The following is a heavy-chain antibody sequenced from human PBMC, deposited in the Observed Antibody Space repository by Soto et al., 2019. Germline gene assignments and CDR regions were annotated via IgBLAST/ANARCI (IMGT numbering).Heavy chain of an antibody. D-gene: IGHD3-10*01. CDR2: ISGSGGST. J-gene: IGHJ6*02. V-gene: IGHV3-23*01. CDR1: GLPFSSFF. CDR3: AKVRSPYYYYAMDV. Sequence: EVQLLESGGGLVQPGGSLRLSCAAPGLPFSSFFLPWSARVPGKGLEWVSLISGSGGSTYSADSVKGRFTISRDNSKNTLFLQMSSLRAEDTAIYYCAKVRSPYYYYAMDVWGQGTTVTVSS.